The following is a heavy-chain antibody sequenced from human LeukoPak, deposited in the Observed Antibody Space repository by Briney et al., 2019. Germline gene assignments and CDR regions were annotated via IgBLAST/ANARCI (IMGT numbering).Heavy chain of an antibody. V-gene: IGHV3-23*01. CDR2: ISGSGGST. CDR3: AKGGVVVPAAILRGDS. CDR1: GFTFSSYA. Sequence: GGSLRLSCAASGFTFSSYAMSWVRQAPGKGLEWVSAISGSGGSTYYADSVKGRFTISRDNSKNTLYLQMNSLRAEDTAVYYCAKGGVVVPAAILRGDSWGQGTLVTVSS. J-gene: IGHJ4*02. D-gene: IGHD2-2*02.